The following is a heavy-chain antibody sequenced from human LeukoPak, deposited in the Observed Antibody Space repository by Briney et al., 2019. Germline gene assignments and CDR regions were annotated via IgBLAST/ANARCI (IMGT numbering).Heavy chain of an antibody. D-gene: IGHD3-10*01. Sequence: ASVKVSCKASGYTFTGYYMHWVRQAPGQGLEWMGWINPNSGGTNYAQKFQGRVTMTRDTSISTAYMELSRLRSDDTAVYYCARSEKVVRGVIAFDYWGQGTLVTVSS. CDR1: GYTFTGYY. CDR3: ARSEKVVRGVIAFDY. CDR2: INPNSGGT. V-gene: IGHV1-2*02. J-gene: IGHJ4*02.